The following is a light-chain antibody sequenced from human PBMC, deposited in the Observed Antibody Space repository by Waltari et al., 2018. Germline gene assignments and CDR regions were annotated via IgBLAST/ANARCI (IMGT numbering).Light chain of an antibody. CDR3: AAWDDSLNGPV. CDR2: SHN. J-gene: IGLJ3*02. V-gene: IGLV1-44*01. Sequence: QSVLTQPPSESGTPGQRVTISCSGSSSNIGSNTVNWYQQLPGTAPKLLIYSHNQRPSGVPDRFSGSKSGTSASLAISGLQSEDEADYYCAAWDDSLNGPVFGGGTKLTVL. CDR1: SSNIGSNT.